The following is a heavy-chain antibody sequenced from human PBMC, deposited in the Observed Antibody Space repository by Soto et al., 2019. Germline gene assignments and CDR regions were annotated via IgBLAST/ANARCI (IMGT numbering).Heavy chain of an antibody. Sequence: GGSLRLSCGASGFTFSGYGMHWVRQAPGKGLEWVAVISYDGNNKYYADSVKGRFTISRDNSKNTLYLQMNSLRAEDTAVYYCAKGGRGTSYHYSRVDVWGQGTTVTVSS. CDR3: AKGGRGTSYHYSRVDV. V-gene: IGHV3-30*18. CDR2: ISYDGNNK. CDR1: GFTFSGYG. D-gene: IGHD1-1*01. J-gene: IGHJ6*02.